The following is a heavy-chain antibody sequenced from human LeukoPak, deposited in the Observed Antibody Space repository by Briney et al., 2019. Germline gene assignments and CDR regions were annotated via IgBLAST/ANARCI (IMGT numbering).Heavy chain of an antibody. CDR1: GGSISSGDYY. J-gene: IGHJ4*02. Sequence: SQTLSLNXTVSGGSISSGDYYWSWIRQPPGKGLEWIGYIYYSGSTYYNPSLKSRVTISVDTSKNQFSLKLSSVTAADTAVYYCARGALYDFWSGYYIDYWGQGTLVTVSS. D-gene: IGHD3-3*01. V-gene: IGHV4-30-4*08. CDR2: IYYSGST. CDR3: ARGALYDFWSGYYIDY.